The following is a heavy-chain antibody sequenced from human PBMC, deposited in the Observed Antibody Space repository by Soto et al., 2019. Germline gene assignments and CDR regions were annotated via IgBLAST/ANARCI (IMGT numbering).Heavy chain of an antibody. J-gene: IGHJ4*02. Sequence: PSETLSLTCAVYGGSFSGYYWSWIRQPPGKGLEWIGEINHSGSTNYNPSLKSRVTISVDTTKNQFSLKLSSVTAADTAVYYCARGRKRNLRYFDWSLVLMDYWGQGTLVTVSS. CDR2: INHSGST. D-gene: IGHD3-9*01. V-gene: IGHV4-34*01. CDR3: ARGRKRNLRYFDWSLVLMDY. CDR1: GGSFSGYY.